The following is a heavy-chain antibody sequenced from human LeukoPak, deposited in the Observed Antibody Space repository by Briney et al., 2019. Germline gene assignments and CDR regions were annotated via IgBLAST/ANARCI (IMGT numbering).Heavy chain of an antibody. CDR3: ARARHPNWFDP. CDR2: FYYSGSS. J-gene: IGHJ5*02. CDR1: GGSVSSGSYY. V-gene: IGHV4-61*01. Sequence: PSETLSLTCTVSGGSVSSGSYYWSWIRQPPGKGLEWIGYFYYSGSSNYNPYLKSRVTISVDTSKNQFSLKLSSVTAADTAVYYCARARHPNWFDPWGQGTLVTVST.